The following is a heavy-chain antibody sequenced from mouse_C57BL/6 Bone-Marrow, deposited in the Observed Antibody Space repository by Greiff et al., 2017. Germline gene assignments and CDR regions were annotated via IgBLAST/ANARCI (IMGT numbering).Heavy chain of an antibody. D-gene: IGHD2-12*01. CDR1: GFNIKDYY. CDR2: IDPENGDT. CDR3: TLDSESHWYCDV. Sequence: VQLQQSGAELVRPGASVKLSCTASGFNIKDYYMHWVKQRPEQGLEWIGWIDPENGDTEYASKFQGKATITADTSSNTAYLQLSSLTSEDTAVYYCTLDSESHWYCDVWGTGTTVTVSS. V-gene: IGHV14-4*01. J-gene: IGHJ1*03.